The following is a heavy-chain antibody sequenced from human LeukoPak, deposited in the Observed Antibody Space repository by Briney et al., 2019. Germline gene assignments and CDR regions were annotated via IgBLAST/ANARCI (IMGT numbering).Heavy chain of an antibody. J-gene: IGHJ4*02. CDR3: ARGRYVDWLFDY. D-gene: IGHD3-9*01. Sequence: PGGSLRLSCAASGFDCSRYWMTWVRQAPGNGLEWVANIEQDGGEEYYVDSVKGRFTISRDNAKNSLYLQMNSLRVEDTAVYYCARGRYVDWLFDYWGQGTLVTVSS. V-gene: IGHV3-7*03. CDR2: IEQDGGEE. CDR1: GFDCSRYW.